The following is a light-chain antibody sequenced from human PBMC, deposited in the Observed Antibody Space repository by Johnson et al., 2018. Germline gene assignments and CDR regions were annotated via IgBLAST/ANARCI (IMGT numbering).Light chain of an antibody. V-gene: IGLV1-51*02. Sequence: QSVLTQPPSVSAAPGQKVTISCSGSSSNIGNNYVSWYQQLPGTAPKLLIYENNKRPSGIPDRFSGSKSGTSATLGITGLQTGDEADYYCGTWDRILSAVNVFGTGTKATVL. CDR1: SSNIGNNY. CDR2: ENN. CDR3: GTWDRILSAVNV. J-gene: IGLJ1*01.